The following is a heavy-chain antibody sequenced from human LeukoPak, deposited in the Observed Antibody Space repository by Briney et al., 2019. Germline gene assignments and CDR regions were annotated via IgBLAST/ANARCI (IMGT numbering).Heavy chain of an antibody. J-gene: IGHJ4*02. V-gene: IGHV3-30-3*01. CDR3: ARGIGSGWPTFDY. D-gene: IGHD6-19*01. CDR2: ISYDGSNK. CDR1: GFTFSSYA. Sequence: GGSLRLSCAASGFTFSSYAMHWVRQAPGKGLEWVAVISYDGSNKYYADSVKGRFTISRDNAKNSLYLQMNSLRAEDTAVYYCARGIGSGWPTFDYWGQGTLVTVSS.